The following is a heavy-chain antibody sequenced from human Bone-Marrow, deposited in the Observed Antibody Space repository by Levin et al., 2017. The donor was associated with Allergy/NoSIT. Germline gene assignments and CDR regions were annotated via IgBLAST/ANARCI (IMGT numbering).Heavy chain of an antibody. CDR2: ISSSGSTI. V-gene: IGHV3-11*01. CDR3: ARDVPRDNQYYDILTGPHRENWNEGDDAFDI. J-gene: IGHJ3*02. D-gene: IGHD3-9*01. Sequence: GESLKISCAASGFTFSDYYMSWIRQAPGKGLEWVSYISSSGSTIYYADSVKGRFTISRDNAKNSLYLQMNSLRAEDTAVYYCARDVPRDNQYYDILTGPHRENWNEGDDAFDIWGQGTMVTVSS. CDR1: GFTFSDYY.